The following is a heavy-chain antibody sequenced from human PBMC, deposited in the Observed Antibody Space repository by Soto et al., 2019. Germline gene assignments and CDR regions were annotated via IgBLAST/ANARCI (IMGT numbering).Heavy chain of an antibody. CDR2: IFPDDSDT. CDR1: GYIIKNYW. V-gene: IGHV5-51*01. CDR3: FRGGVTSRTFDY. Sequence: GESLKISCNASGYIIKNYWIGWVRQMPGQGLEWMGIIFPDDSDTRYSPSFQGHVTISVDKSISTAYVQWSSLKASDSAIYYCFRGGVTSRTFDYWGQGTLFTVYS. D-gene: IGHD3-10*01. J-gene: IGHJ4*02.